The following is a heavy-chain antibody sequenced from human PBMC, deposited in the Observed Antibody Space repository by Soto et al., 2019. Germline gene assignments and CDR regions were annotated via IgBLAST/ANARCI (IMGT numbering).Heavy chain of an antibody. V-gene: IGHV1-69*13. CDR3: ARDPFRGVVKYSPPPPDYGMDV. Sequence: SVKVSCKASGGTFSSYAISWVRQAPGQGLEWMGGIIPIFGTANYAQKFQGRVTITADESTSTAYMELSSLRSEDTAVYYCARDPFRGVVKYSPPPPDYGMDVWGQGTTVTVSS. J-gene: IGHJ6*02. D-gene: IGHD3-10*01. CDR1: GGTFSSYA. CDR2: IIPIFGTA.